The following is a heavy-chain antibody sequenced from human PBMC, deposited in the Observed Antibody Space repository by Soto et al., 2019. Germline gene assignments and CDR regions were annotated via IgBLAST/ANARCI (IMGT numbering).Heavy chain of an antibody. CDR1: GYTFTSYG. J-gene: IGHJ6*02. D-gene: IGHD4-17*01. V-gene: IGHV1-18*01. Sequence: QVQLVQSGAEVKKPGASVKVSCKASGYTFTSYGISWVRQAPGQGLEWMGWISAYNGNTNYAQKLQGRVTMTTDTXTXXAYMELRSLRSDDTAVYYCARDSWDGDYYYYGMDVWGQGTTVTVSS. CDR3: ARDSWDGDYYYYGMDV. CDR2: ISAYNGNT.